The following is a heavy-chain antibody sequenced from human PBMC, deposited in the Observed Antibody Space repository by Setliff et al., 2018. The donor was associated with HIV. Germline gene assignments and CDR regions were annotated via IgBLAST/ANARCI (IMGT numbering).Heavy chain of an antibody. D-gene: IGHD1-26*01. V-gene: IGHV1-2*02. CDR3: ARNRLSYNFYYYGMDV. J-gene: IGHJ6*02. CDR1: GDTFTGYY. Sequence: ASVKVSCKAPGDTFTGYYMHWVRQAPGQGLEWMGWINPNSGGTNYAQKFQGRVIMTRDTSISTAYMQLSRLRSDDTAVYYCARNRLSYNFYYYGMDVWGQGTTVTVSS. CDR2: INPNSGGT.